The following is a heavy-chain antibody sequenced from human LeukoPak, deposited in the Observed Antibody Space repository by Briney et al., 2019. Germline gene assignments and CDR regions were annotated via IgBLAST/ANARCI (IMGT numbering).Heavy chain of an antibody. Sequence: PGRSLRLSCAASGFTFDDCAKHWVRQAPGKGLEGVSGISWYSRSIGYADALKGRVTISRDNAKNSLYLQMNSLRAEEMALYYCAKGPGMYCYGSGTPSDGYFDLWGRGTLVTVSS. CDR2: ISWYSRSI. J-gene: IGHJ2*01. V-gene: IGHV3-9*03. CDR3: AKGPGMYCYGSGTPSDGYFDL. D-gene: IGHD3-10*01. CDR1: GFTFDDCA.